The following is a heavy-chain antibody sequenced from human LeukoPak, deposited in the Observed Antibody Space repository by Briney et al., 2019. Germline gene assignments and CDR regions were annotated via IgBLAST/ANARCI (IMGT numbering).Heavy chain of an antibody. Sequence: GASVKVSCKASGYTFIGYYIYWVRQAPGQGLEWMGWINPKSGGTNYAQKFQGRVTMTRDTSISTAYMELSRLRSDDTAVYYCARTSRQEDYWGQGTLITVFS. V-gene: IGHV1-2*02. CDR3: ARTSRQEDY. CDR2: INPKSGGT. J-gene: IGHJ4*02. CDR1: GYTFIGYY.